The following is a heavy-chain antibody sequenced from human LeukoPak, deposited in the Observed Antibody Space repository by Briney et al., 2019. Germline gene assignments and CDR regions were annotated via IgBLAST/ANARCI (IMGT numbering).Heavy chain of an antibody. J-gene: IGHJ2*01. V-gene: IGHV4-59*12. CDR1: GGSISTYY. CDR2: IYYSGST. D-gene: IGHD1-20*01. Sequence: SETLSLTCTVSGGSISTYYWSWIRQPPGKGLEWIGYIYYSGSTNYNPSLKSRVTISVDESKNQFSLKLSSVTAADTAVYYCARDIGLTGYWYFDLWGRGTLVTVSS. CDR3: ARDIGLTGYWYFDL.